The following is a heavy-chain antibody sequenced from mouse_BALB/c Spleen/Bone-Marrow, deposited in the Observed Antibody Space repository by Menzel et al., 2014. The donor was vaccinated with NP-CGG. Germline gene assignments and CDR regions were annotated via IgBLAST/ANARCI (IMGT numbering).Heavy chain of an antibody. CDR3: TRGGNWEDFDY. J-gene: IGHJ2*01. V-gene: IGHV5-17*02. Sequence: EVQLQESGGGLVQPGGSRKLSCAASGFTFSSFEMHWVRQAPEKGLEWVAYISSGSRTIYYADTVKGRFTISRDDPKNTLFLQMTGLRSEDTAMYYCTRGGNWEDFDYWGQGTTLTVSS. CDR1: GFTFSSFE. D-gene: IGHD4-1*01. CDR2: ISSGSRTI.